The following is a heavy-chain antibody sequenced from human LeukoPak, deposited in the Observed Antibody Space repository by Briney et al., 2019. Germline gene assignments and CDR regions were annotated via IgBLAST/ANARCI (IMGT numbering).Heavy chain of an antibody. CDR3: AREGGRGYDHFDY. D-gene: IGHD5-12*01. Sequence: GGSLRLSCAASGFTFSSYWMSWVRQAPGKGLEWVANIKQDGSEKYFVDSVKGRFTISRDNAKNSLYLQMNSLRAEDTAVYYCAREGGRGYDHFDYWGQGTLVTVSS. J-gene: IGHJ4*02. CDR2: IKQDGSEK. V-gene: IGHV3-7*01. CDR1: GFTFSSYW.